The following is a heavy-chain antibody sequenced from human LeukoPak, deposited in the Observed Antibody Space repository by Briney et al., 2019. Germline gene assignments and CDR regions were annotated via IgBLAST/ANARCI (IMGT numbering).Heavy chain of an antibody. V-gene: IGHV3-21*01. Sequence: GGSLSLTCPASGFTFSSYAMSWVRQAPGKGLEWVSSISSGSTYIYYADSVKGRFTIPRDNAKNSLYLQMNSLRADDTALYYCARDADSGYYYIEYWGRVTLVTVSS. CDR3: ARDADSGYYYIEY. CDR2: ISSGSTYI. CDR1: GFTFSSYA. D-gene: IGHD3-10*01. J-gene: IGHJ4*02.